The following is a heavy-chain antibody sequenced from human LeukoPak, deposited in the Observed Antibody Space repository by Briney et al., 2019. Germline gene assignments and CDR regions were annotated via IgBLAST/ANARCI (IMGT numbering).Heavy chain of an antibody. CDR1: GFTFDDYG. J-gene: IGHJ4*02. Sequence: GGSLRLSCAASGFTFDDYGVRWVRQAPGKGMEWVSGINWNGGSTGYADSVKGRFTISRDNAKNSLYLQMNSLRAEDTALYYCARDPQLHYFDYWGQGILVTVSS. CDR3: ARDPQLHYFDY. V-gene: IGHV3-20*04. CDR2: INWNGGST. D-gene: IGHD5-24*01.